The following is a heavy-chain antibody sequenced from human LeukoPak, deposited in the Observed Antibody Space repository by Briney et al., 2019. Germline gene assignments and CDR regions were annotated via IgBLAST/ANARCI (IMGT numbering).Heavy chain of an antibody. CDR3: AKDIAGSFDY. Sequence: ETLSLTCAVYGGSFSGYYWSWIRQPPGKGLEWVANIKQDGSEKYYVDSVKGRFTISRDNAKNSLYLQMNSLRAEDTALYYCAKDIAGSFDYWGQGTLVTVSS. CDR1: GGSFSGYY. J-gene: IGHJ4*02. V-gene: IGHV3-7*03. D-gene: IGHD3-16*02. CDR2: IKQDGSEK.